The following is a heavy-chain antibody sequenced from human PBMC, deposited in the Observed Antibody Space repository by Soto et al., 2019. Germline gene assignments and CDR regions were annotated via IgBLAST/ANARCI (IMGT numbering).Heavy chain of an antibody. CDR2: INPNSGGT. Sequence: ASVKVSCKASGYTFTGYYMHWVRQAPGQGLEWMGWINPNSGGTNYAQKFQGWVTMTRDTSFSTAYMELSRLRSDDTAVYYCARGGYSSSWGYYYHGMDVWGQGTTVTVSS. CDR1: GYTFTGYY. D-gene: IGHD6-13*01. CDR3: ARGGYSSSWGYYYHGMDV. J-gene: IGHJ6*02. V-gene: IGHV1-2*04.